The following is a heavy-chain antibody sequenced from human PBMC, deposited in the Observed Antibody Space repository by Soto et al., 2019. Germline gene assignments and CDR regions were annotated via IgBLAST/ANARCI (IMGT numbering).Heavy chain of an antibody. CDR3: AGDSSLGARRARHFDH. V-gene: IGHV3-48*02. J-gene: IGHJ4*02. CDR1: GFTFSSYA. D-gene: IGHD6-6*01. CDR2: ISSSSSKI. Sequence: GGSLRLSCAASGFTFSSYAMNWVRQAPGKGLEWVSYISSSSSKIDYADSVKGRFTISRDNAKNSVYLQMNSLRDEDTAVYYCAGDSSLGARRARHFDHWGQGTLVTVSS.